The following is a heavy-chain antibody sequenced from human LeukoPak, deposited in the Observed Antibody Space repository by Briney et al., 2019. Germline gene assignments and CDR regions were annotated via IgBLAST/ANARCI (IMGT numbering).Heavy chain of an antibody. Sequence: SETLSLTCTVSGGSISSYYWSWIRQPPGKGLEWIGYIYYSGSTNYNPSLKSRVTISVDTSKNQFSLKLSSVTAADTAVYYCARFRYCSSTSCYYDFDYWGQGTLVTVSS. CDR2: IYYSGST. V-gene: IGHV4-59*01. CDR1: GGSISSYY. CDR3: ARFRYCSSTSCYYDFDY. J-gene: IGHJ4*02. D-gene: IGHD2-2*01.